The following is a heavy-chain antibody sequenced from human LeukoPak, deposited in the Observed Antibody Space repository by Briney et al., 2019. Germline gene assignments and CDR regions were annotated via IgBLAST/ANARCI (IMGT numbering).Heavy chain of an antibody. D-gene: IGHD6-19*01. J-gene: IGHJ4*01. CDR3: ARGGSGWYFDY. V-gene: IGHV5-51*01. Sequence: GESLKISCKGSGYSFTNYWIGWVRQMPGKGLEYMGIVYTVDSDTKYSPSFQGQVTISVDKSIKTAYLQWTSLKASDIAMYYCARGGSGWYFDYWGHGSLVTVS. CDR2: VYTVDSDT. CDR1: GYSFTNYW.